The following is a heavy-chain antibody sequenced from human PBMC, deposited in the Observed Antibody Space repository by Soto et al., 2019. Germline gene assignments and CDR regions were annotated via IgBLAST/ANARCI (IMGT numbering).Heavy chain of an antibody. CDR2: VYYSGST. V-gene: IGHV4-31*03. D-gene: IGHD3-22*01. Sequence: SETLSLTCTVSGGSIRTGGHYWSWIRQHPGKGLGWIGYVYYSGSTYYNPSLKSRVTISVDTSKKQLSLKLSSVTAADTAVYYCARGRHDYGSSGYWVAFYYYGMDVWGQGTTVTVSS. CDR1: GGSIRTGGHY. CDR3: ARGRHDYGSSGYWVAFYYYGMDV. J-gene: IGHJ6*02.